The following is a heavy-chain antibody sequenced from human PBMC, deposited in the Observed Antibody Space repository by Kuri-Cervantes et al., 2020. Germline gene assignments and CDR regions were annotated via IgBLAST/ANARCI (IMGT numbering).Heavy chain of an antibody. D-gene: IGHD2-21*02. V-gene: IGHV4-39*07. J-gene: IGHJ4*02. CDR1: GGSISSSSYY. CDR3: ARSGSRVTATHSLGY. CDR2: IYYSGST. Sequence: GSLRLSCTVSGGSISSSSYYWGWIRQPPGKGLEWIGSIYYSGSTSYNPSLKSRVTISVDTSKNQFSLKLTSVTAADTAVYYCARSGSRVTATHSLGYWGQGTLVTISS.